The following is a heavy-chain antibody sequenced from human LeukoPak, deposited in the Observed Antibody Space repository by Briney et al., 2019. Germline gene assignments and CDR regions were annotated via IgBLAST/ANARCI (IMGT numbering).Heavy chain of an antibody. Sequence: GGSLRLSCAASGFTFSSYGMHWVRQAPGKGLEWVAVISYDGSNKYYADSVKGRFTISRDNSRNTLYLQMSSLRAEDTAVYYCARDRGSGSYYDWGQGTLVTVSS. CDR3: ARDRGSGSYYD. CDR1: GFTFSSYG. V-gene: IGHV3-30*03. J-gene: IGHJ4*02. D-gene: IGHD3-10*01. CDR2: ISYDGSNK.